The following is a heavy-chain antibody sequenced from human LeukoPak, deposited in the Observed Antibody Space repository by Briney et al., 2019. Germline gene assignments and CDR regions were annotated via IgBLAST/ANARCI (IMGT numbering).Heavy chain of an antibody. V-gene: IGHV3-21*01. Sequence: GGSLRLSCAASGFTFSSYSMNWVRQAPGKGLEWVSSISSSSYIYYADSVKGRFTISRDNAKNSLYLQMNSLRAEDTAVYYCAESLWFGEPHHYYYGMDVWGQGTTVTVSS. CDR3: AESLWFGEPHHYYYGMDV. CDR2: ISSSSYI. D-gene: IGHD3-10*01. J-gene: IGHJ6*02. CDR1: GFTFSSYS.